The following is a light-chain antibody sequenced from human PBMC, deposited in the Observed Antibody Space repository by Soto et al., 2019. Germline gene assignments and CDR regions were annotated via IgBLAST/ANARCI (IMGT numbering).Light chain of an antibody. CDR2: DNN. V-gene: IGLV1-44*01. J-gene: IGLJ3*02. CDR3: ANWDDSLIGRV. Sequence: QSVLTQPPSTSGTPGQTVTISCSGSSSNIERNTVYWYQQFPGTTPKLLIYDNNQRPSGVPDRFSGSKFGTSASLAISGLQYDDEDDYYCANWDDSLIGRVFGGGTKLTVL. CDR1: SSNIERNT.